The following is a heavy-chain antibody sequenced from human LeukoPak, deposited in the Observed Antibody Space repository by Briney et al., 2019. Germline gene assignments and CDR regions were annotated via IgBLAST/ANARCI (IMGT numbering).Heavy chain of an antibody. Sequence: SETLSLTCAVYGGSFSGSYWTWIRQPPGKGLEWVGEIKHTGSTDYNPSLKSRVSISLDTSKSQLSLKLNSVTAADTAVYYCARDGGLIVGATTVARHGMDVWGQGTTVIVSS. J-gene: IGHJ6*02. CDR1: GGSFSGSY. V-gene: IGHV4-34*01. D-gene: IGHD1-26*01. CDR3: ARDGGLIVGATTVARHGMDV. CDR2: IKHTGST.